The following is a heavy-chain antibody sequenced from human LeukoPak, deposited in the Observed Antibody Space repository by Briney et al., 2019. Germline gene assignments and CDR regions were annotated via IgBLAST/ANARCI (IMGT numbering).Heavy chain of an antibody. V-gene: IGHV3-64D*09. Sequence: AGSLRLSCSVSGFTFSSYAMHWVRQPPPKGLEYVSAISSNGGTTYYADSVKGRFTISRDNSKNTLYLQMSSLRPEDAAVYYCARGYSAYDDYWGQGTLVTVSS. D-gene: IGHD5-12*01. J-gene: IGHJ4*02. CDR2: ISSNGGTT. CDR1: GFTFSSYA. CDR3: ARGYSAYDDY.